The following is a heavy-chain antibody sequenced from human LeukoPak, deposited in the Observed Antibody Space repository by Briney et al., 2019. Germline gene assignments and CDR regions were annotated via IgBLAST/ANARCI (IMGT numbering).Heavy chain of an antibody. CDR1: GGSISSSSYY. D-gene: IGHD4-11*01. V-gene: IGHV4-39*01. J-gene: IGHJ4*02. CDR3: ARHAKSQMTTNFDY. Sequence: SETLSLTCTVSGGSISSSSYYWGWIRQPPGKGLEWIGSIYYSGSTYYNPSLKSRVTISVDTSKNQFSLKLSSVTAADTAVYYCARHAKSQMTTNFDYWGQGTLVIVPS. CDR2: IYYSGST.